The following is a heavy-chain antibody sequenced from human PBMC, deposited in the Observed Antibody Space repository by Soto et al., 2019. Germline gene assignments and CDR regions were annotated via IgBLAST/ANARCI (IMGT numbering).Heavy chain of an antibody. D-gene: IGHD2-2*01. CDR3: ATEDWYRDTALVPAAIDGMDV. CDR2: IIAFFGIA. Sequence: QVQLVQSGAGVKEPVSSVKVSCKASGGTFSTYSITWVRQAPGQGLEWMVRIIAFFGIATHAQKFQGSVTITADKTTSTAYMEVSSLTSEDTAVYYCATEDWYRDTALVPAAIDGMDVWGQGTTVTVSS. J-gene: IGHJ6*02. CDR1: GGTFSTYS. V-gene: IGHV1-69*08.